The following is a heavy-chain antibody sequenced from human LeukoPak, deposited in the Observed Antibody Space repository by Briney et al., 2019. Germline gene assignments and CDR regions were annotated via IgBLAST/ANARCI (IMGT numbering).Heavy chain of an antibody. V-gene: IGHV3-64*01. D-gene: IGHD3-22*01. CDR3: ARARTDSSGYYRWGNYFDY. Sequence: SCKASGYTFTGYYMHWVRQAPGKGLEYVSAISSNGGSTYYANSVKGRFTISRDNAKNSLYLQMNSLRAEDTAVYYCARARTDSSGYYRWGNYFDYWGQGTLVTVSS. J-gene: IGHJ4*02. CDR2: ISSNGGST. CDR1: GYTFTGYY.